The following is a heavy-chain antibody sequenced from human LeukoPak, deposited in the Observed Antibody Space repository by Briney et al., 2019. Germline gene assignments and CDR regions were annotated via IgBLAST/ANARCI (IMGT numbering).Heavy chain of an antibody. CDR3: ARIMRVDYGTYYFDY. J-gene: IGHJ4*02. D-gene: IGHD4/OR15-4a*01. Sequence: PGGSLRLSCAASGFTFSDHYIEWVRQAPGKGREWVGRARNRGNGYTTQYAASVKVRFTFSRDDSENTVYLQMNSLKTEDTAVYFCARIMRVDYGTYYFDYWGQGTLVTVSS. CDR1: GFTFSDHY. CDR2: ARNRGNGYTT. V-gene: IGHV3-72*01.